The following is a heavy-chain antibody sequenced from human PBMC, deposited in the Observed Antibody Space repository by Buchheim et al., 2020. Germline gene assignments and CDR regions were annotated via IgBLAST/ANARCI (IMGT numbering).Heavy chain of an antibody. CDR1: GGSISSNSW. J-gene: IGHJ4*02. V-gene: IGHV4-4*02. D-gene: IGHD2-2*03. CDR3: ARHGYGSPCQDY. CDR2: THDSGRT. Sequence: QVQLQESGPGLVKPSETLSLTCVVSGGSISSNSWWSWVRQPPTKGLEWIGQTHDSGRTEYNPSLKSRVTISVDKSNNQFSLKLNSVTAADTAVYYCARHGYGSPCQDYWGQGTL.